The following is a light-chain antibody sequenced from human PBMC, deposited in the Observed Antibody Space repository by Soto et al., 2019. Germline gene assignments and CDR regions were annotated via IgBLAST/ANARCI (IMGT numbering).Light chain of an antibody. CDR3: HKYNHAPT. J-gene: IGKJ4*01. CDR1: QAISSY. Sequence: DIQLTQSPSSLSASVGDRVTITCRASQAISSYLAWYQQKPGKVPELLIYATSTLQSGAPSRFSGIGAGTEFTLTISSLQPEDVATYYCHKYNHAPTFGGGTKVEIK. V-gene: IGKV1-27*01. CDR2: ATS.